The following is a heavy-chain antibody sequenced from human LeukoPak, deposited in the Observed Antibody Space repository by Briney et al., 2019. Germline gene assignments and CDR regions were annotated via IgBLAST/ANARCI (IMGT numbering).Heavy chain of an antibody. CDR1: GFTFSSYG. CDR2: IWYDGSNK. CDR3: ARDPSIAARPGWFDP. Sequence: GGSLRLSCAASGFTFSSYGMHWVRQAPGKGLEWVAVIWYDGSNKYYADSVKGRFTISRGNSKNTLYLQMNSLRAEDTAVYYCARDPSIAARPGWFDPWGQGTLVTVSS. J-gene: IGHJ5*02. V-gene: IGHV3-33*08. D-gene: IGHD6-6*01.